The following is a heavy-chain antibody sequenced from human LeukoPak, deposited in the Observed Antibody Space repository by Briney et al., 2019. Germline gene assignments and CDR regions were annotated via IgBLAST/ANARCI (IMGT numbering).Heavy chain of an antibody. CDR3: AKRKGLLLVSYYFDY. J-gene: IGHJ4*02. CDR2: INNGGVST. D-gene: IGHD3-10*01. CDR1: GFTFSSYE. V-gene: IGHV3-23*01. Sequence: GGSLRLSCAASGFTFSSYEMNWVRQAPGKGLEWVSTINNGGVSTYYEDSVKGRFTISRDNSKNTLYLQMNSLRAEDTAVYYCAKRKGLLLVSYYFDYWGQGTLVTVSS.